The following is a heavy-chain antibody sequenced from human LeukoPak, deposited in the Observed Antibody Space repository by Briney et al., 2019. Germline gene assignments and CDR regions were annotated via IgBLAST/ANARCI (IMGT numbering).Heavy chain of an antibody. CDR3: ARGGALGYCSSTSCLEWAFDI. D-gene: IGHD2-2*01. J-gene: IGHJ3*02. CDR1: GGSISSYY. Sequence: SETLSLTCTVSGGSISSYYWSWIRQPAGKGLEWIGRIYTSGSTNYNPSLKSRVTISVDTSKNQFSLKLSSVTAADTAVYYCARGGALGYCSSTSCLEWAFDIWGQGTMVTVSS. CDR2: IYTSGST. V-gene: IGHV4-4*07.